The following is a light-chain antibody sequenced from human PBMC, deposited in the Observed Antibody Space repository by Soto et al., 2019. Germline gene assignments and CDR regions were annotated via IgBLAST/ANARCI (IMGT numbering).Light chain of an antibody. Sequence: EIVLTQSPATLSLSPGERATLSCRASQSVSSYLAWYQQKPGQVPRLLIYDASNRATGIPARFSGSGSGTDFTLTISRLETEDFAVYYCQLYDRSSWTFGQGTKVDIK. V-gene: IGKV3-11*01. CDR2: DAS. J-gene: IGKJ1*01. CDR3: QLYDRSSWT. CDR1: QSVSSY.